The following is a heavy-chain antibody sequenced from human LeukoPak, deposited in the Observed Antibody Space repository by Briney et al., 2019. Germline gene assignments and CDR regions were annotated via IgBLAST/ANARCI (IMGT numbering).Heavy chain of an antibody. Sequence: GGSLRLSCAASGFTFSSHGMSWVRQAPGQGLEWVSVISGSGVSTYYADSVKGRFTISRDNSKNTLYLQMNSLRAEDTAVYYCARDGYYYDSSGYYLFSLDYWGQGTLVTVSS. V-gene: IGHV3-23*01. D-gene: IGHD3-22*01. CDR2: ISGSGVST. J-gene: IGHJ4*02. CDR3: ARDGYYYDSSGYYLFSLDY. CDR1: GFTFSSHG.